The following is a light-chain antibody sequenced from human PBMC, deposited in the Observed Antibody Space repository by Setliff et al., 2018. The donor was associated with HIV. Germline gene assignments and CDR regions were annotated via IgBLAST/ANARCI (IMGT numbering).Light chain of an antibody. J-gene: IGLJ1*01. CDR3: SSYTSIYTYV. CDR2: EVS. V-gene: IGLV2-14*01. Sequence: QSVLTQPASVSGSPGRSITMSCTGTSSDVGGYNYVSWYQQHPGKAPNLIIYEVSNRPSGVSNRFSGSKSGNTASLTISGLQAEDEADYYCSSYTSIYTYVFGTGTKV. CDR1: SSDVGGYNY.